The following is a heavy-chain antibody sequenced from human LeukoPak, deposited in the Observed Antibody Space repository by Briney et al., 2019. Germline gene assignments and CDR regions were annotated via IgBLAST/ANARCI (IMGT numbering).Heavy chain of an antibody. V-gene: IGHV3-11*04. CDR3: ARDGRRGFDY. CDR2: ISSNGSPI. CDR1: GLTFSDYY. D-gene: IGHD1-26*01. J-gene: IGHJ4*02. Sequence: PGGSLRLSCVASGLTFSDYYMSWIRRAPGKGLEWVSYISSNGSPIYYADSVKGRFTISRDDAKNSLYLQMNSLRAEDTAVYYCARDGRRGFDYWGQGTLVTVSS.